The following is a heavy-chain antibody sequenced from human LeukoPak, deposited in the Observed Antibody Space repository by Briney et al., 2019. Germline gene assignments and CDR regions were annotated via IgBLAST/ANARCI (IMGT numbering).Heavy chain of an antibody. CDR2: ISWNSGSI. CDR1: GFTFDDYA. Sequence: GGSLRLSCAASGFTFDDYAMHWVRQAPGKGLEWVSGISWNSGSIGYADSVKGRFTISRDNAKNSLYLQMNSLRAEDTALYYCAKGGMGATTSPADYWSQGTLVTVSS. V-gene: IGHV3-9*01. D-gene: IGHD1-26*01. CDR3: AKGGMGATTSPADY. J-gene: IGHJ4*02.